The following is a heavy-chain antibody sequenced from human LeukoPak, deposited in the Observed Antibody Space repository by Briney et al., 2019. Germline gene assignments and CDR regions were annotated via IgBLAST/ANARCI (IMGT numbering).Heavy chain of an antibody. V-gene: IGHV3-30*18. Sequence: GGSLRLSCAASGFTFSSYGMHWVRQAPGKGLEWVAGISYDGSNKYYADSVKGRFTISRDNSKNTLYLQMNSLRAVETAVYYCAKEGLWFGESNWFDPWGQGTLVTVSS. D-gene: IGHD3-10*01. CDR3: AKEGLWFGESNWFDP. CDR2: ISYDGSNK. J-gene: IGHJ5*02. CDR1: GFTFSSYG.